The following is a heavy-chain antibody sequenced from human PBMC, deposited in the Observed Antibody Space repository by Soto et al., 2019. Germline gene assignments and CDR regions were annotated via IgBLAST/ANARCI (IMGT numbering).Heavy chain of an antibody. CDR1: GDSISSPDYY. CDR3: ARVTFTPNWFDS. CDR2: VYYRGSI. Sequence: PSETLSLTCTVSGDSISSPDYYWSWIRLAPGKGLELIGYVYYRGSIYYTPSFESRVSISVDTPKNQFSLRLTSVTAADSAMYFCARVTFTPNWFDSWGQGILVTVSS. J-gene: IGHJ5*01. V-gene: IGHV4-30-4*01. D-gene: IGHD3-3*02.